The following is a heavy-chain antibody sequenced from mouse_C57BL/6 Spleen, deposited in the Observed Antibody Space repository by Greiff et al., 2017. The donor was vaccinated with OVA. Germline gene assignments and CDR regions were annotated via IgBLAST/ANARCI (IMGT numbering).Heavy chain of an antibody. V-gene: IGHV1-82*01. CDR1: GYAFSSSW. Sequence: VQVVESGPELVKPGASVKISCKASGYAFSSSWMNWVKQRPGKGLEWIGRIYPGDGDTNYNGKFKGKATLTADKSSSTAYMQLSSLTSEDSAVYFCARGSSYGWGQGTTLTVSS. CDR3: ARGSSYG. J-gene: IGHJ2*01. D-gene: IGHD1-1*01. CDR2: IYPGDGDT.